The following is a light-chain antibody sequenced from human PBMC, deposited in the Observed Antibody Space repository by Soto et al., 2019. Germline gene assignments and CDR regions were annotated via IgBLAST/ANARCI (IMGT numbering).Light chain of an antibody. J-gene: IGKJ4*01. CDR1: QSVSNN. CDR3: QQYNEWPLT. Sequence: EIVMTQSPATLSVSPGERATLSCRASQSVSNNLAWYQQNPGQAPRLLIYHASTGATGIPARFSGSGSETELTLTISSVQSEDFAVYYCQQYNEWPLTFGGGTKVEIK. CDR2: HAS. V-gene: IGKV3-15*01.